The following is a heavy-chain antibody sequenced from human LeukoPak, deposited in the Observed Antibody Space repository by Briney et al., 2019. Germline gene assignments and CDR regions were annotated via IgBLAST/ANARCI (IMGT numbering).Heavy chain of an antibody. CDR3: AKDGDFWSGYSDY. J-gene: IGHJ4*02. CDR2: INSDGSST. Sequence: GGSLDLSWAAPGSPSSTYGCNWVPQAQGRGLFWVSRINSDGSSTSYADSVKGRFTISRDNSKNTQYLQMDSLRAEDTAVYYCAKDGDFWSGYSDYWGQGTLVTVSS. V-gene: IGHV3-74*01. CDR1: GSPSSTYG. D-gene: IGHD3-3*01.